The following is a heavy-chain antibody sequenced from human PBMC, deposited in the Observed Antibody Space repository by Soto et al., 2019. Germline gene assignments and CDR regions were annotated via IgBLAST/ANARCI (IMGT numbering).Heavy chain of an antibody. J-gene: IGHJ6*02. CDR2: IYDSVST. Sequence: TLSLTCAVSGASISRGGYSWTWLRQPPGKALEWIGNIYDSVSTSYNPSLKSRVSIAVDTSKNQFSLRLTSVTAAYTAVYFRATGSSSYYDYGMDVWGQGTTVTASS. D-gene: IGHD6-6*01. CDR3: ATGSSSYYDYGMDV. CDR1: GASISRGGYS. V-gene: IGHV4-30-2*01.